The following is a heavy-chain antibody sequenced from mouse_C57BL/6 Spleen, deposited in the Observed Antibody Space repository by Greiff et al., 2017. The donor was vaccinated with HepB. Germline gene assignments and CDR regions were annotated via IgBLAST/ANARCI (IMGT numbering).Heavy chain of an antibody. Sequence: VQLQESGAELVKPGASVKISCKASGYAFSSYWMNWVKQRPGKGLEWIGQIYPGDGDTNYNGKFKGKATLTADKSSSTAYMQLSSLTSEDSAVYFCARKDYYDYDEVFDYWGQGTTLTVSS. D-gene: IGHD2-4*01. CDR2: IYPGDGDT. J-gene: IGHJ2*01. V-gene: IGHV1-80*01. CDR3: ARKDYYDYDEVFDY. CDR1: GYAFSSYW.